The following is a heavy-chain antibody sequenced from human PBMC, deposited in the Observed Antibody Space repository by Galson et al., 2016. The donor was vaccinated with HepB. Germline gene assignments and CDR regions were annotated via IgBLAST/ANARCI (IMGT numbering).Heavy chain of an antibody. Sequence: SVKVSCKVSGDSLSELSMHWVRQAPGKGLEYMGISVAEDGEPFYAEKFQGRVTMMEDTSTDTAYLELRSLRSEDTAVYYCATDRAEAALEAFDLWGQGTIGTGSS. CDR3: ATDRAEAALEAFDL. V-gene: IGHV1-24*01. CDR1: GDSLSELS. J-gene: IGHJ3*01. D-gene: IGHD6-19*01. CDR2: SVAEDGEP.